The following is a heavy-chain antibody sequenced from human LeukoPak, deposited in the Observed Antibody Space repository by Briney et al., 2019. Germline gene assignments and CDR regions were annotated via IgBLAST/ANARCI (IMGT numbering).Heavy chain of an antibody. J-gene: IGHJ6*02. CDR2: ISGSGGST. CDR3: AKDLAATYDFWSGYSLNYYYGMDV. D-gene: IGHD3-3*01. Sequence: PGGSLRLSCAASGFTFSSYAMSWVRQAPGKGLEWVSAISGSGGSTYYADSVKGRFTISRDNSKNTLYLQMNSLRAEDTAVYYCAKDLAATYDFWSGYSLNYYYGMDVWGQGTTVTVSS. V-gene: IGHV3-23*01. CDR1: GFTFSSYA.